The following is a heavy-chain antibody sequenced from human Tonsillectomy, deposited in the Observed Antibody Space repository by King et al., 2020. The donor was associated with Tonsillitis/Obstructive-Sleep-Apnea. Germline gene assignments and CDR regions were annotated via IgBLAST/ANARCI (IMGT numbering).Heavy chain of an antibody. D-gene: IGHD3-16*02. CDR3: ARGGRLPWGSFRYFDY. Sequence: QLVQSGGGLAQPGGSLRISCAASGFSFNNYWVSWVRQAPGKGLEWVANIKEDGREKYCVDSVKGRFTISRDNTKNLMYPQINSLRAEDTAVYYCARGGRLPWGSFRYFDYWGQGILVTVSS. CDR2: IKEDGREK. CDR1: GFSFNNYW. V-gene: IGHV3-7*04. J-gene: IGHJ4*02.